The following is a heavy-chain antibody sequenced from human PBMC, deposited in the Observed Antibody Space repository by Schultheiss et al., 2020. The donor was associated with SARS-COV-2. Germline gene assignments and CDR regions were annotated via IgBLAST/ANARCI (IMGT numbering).Heavy chain of an antibody. V-gene: IGHV4-34*01. CDR2: INHSGGT. CDR1: GESFSGYY. J-gene: IGHJ5*02. CDR3: ARAAGATQFDP. Sequence: GSLRLSCAVYGESFSGYYWSWIRQPPGKGLEWIGKINHSGGTNYNPSLKSRVTISRGTSKNEFSLKLSSVTAADTAVYYCARAAGATQFDPWGQGTLVTVSS. D-gene: IGHD1-26*01.